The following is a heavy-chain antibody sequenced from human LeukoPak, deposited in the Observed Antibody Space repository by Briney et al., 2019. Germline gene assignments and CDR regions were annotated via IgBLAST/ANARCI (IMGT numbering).Heavy chain of an antibody. CDR2: ISSSSSYI. CDR3: ASLKVGATRTNANDY. V-gene: IGHV3-21*01. J-gene: IGHJ4*02. CDR1: GFTFSSYS. Sequence: PGGSLRLSYAASGFTFSSYSMNWVRQAPGKGLEWVSSISSSSSYIYYADSVKGRFTISRDNAKNSLYLQMNSLRAEDTAVYYCASLKVGATRTNANDYWGQGTLVTVSS. D-gene: IGHD1-26*01.